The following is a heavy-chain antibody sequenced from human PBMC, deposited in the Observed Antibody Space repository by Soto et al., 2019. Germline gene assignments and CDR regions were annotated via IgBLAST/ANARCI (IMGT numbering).Heavy chain of an antibody. J-gene: IGHJ4*02. CDR1: GGSISTGGYY. V-gene: IGHV4-31*03. CDR2: IDGSGYT. CDR3: ARKQAGFFYGIDY. Sequence: PSETLFLTCTVSGGSISTGGYYWSWIRQYPGKGLEWLGYIDGSGYTFYNPSLQSRLTLSMDTSKNQFSLKLSSATAADTAVYFCARKQAGFFYGIDYWGQGTLVTVSS. D-gene: IGHD3-3*01.